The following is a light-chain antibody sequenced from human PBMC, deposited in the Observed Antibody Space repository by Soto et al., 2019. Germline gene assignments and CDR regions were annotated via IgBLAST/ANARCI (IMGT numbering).Light chain of an antibody. Sequence: DIQMTQSPSSLSASVGDRVTITCRASQSISSYLNWYQQKPGKAPKLLIYDASSLQSAVPSRFSGSGSGTDFPLTISSLQPEDFATYYCQQSYSTPFTFGPGTKVDIK. CDR2: DAS. J-gene: IGKJ3*01. V-gene: IGKV1-39*01. CDR3: QQSYSTPFT. CDR1: QSISSY.